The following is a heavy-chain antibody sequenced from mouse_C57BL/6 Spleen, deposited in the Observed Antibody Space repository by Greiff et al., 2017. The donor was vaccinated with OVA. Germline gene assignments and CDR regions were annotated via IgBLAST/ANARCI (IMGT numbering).Heavy chain of an antibody. D-gene: IGHD2-1*01. CDR3: ARGIYYGNSYYFDY. CDR2: IDSSDSET. CDR1: GYTFTSYW. J-gene: IGHJ2*01. V-gene: IGHV1-52*01. Sequence: VQLQQPGAELVRPGSSVKLSCKASGYTFTSYWMHWVKQRPIQGLEWIGNIDSSDSETHYNQKFKDKATLTVDKSSSTAYMQLSSLTSEDSAVYYCARGIYYGNSYYFDYWGQGTTLTVSS.